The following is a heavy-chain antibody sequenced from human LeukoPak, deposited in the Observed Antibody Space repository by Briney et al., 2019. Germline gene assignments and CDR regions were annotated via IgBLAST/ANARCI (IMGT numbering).Heavy chain of an antibody. CDR1: GFTFSSYA. J-gene: IGHJ4*02. V-gene: IGHV3-30-3*01. CDR3: AKDRYSYAFEYSDS. Sequence: GGSLRLSCAASGFTFSSYAMHWVRQAPGKGLEWVAVISYDGSNKYYADSVKGRFTISRDNSKNTLSLQVSSLRTEDTAVYYCAKDRYSYAFEYSDSWGQGTLVTVSS. CDR2: ISYDGSNK. D-gene: IGHD5-18*01.